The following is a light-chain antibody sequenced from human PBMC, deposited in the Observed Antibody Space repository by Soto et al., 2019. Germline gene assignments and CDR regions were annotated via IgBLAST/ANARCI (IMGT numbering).Light chain of an antibody. J-gene: IGLJ2*01. CDR3: GTWDFGLSTVV. CDR2: DNN. CDR1: SFNIGNNY. V-gene: IGLV1-51*01. Sequence: QSVLTQPPSVSATPGQKVTISCSGSSFNIGNNYVSWYQQLPGTAPKLLIYDNNKRPSGIPDRFSGYKSVTSATLDITGLQTGDEAEYYCGTWDFGLSTVVFGGGTKLTVL.